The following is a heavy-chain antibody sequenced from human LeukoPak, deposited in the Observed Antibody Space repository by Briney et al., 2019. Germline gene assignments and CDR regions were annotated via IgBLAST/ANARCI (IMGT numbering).Heavy chain of an antibody. CDR2: IKHDGSEK. D-gene: IGHD3-3*01. CDR3: ATDRGWRTSGYYLYYFEY. J-gene: IGHJ4*02. Sequence: GGSLRLSCAASGFTFSSYAMHWVRQAPGKGLEWVASIKHDGSEKYYVDSVRGRFTISRDNTMNSLYLQMSSLRAEDTAVYYCATDRGWRTSGYYLYYFEYWGQGTLVTYTS. CDR1: GFTFSSYA. V-gene: IGHV3-7*01.